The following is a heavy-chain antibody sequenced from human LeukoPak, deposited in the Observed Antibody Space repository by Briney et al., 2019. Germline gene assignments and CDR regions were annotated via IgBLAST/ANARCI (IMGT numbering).Heavy chain of an antibody. CDR1: GGSISDNY. CDR2: IYYSGST. V-gene: IGHV4-39*01. J-gene: IGHJ4*02. D-gene: IGHD2-2*01. Sequence: SETLSLTCTVSGGSISDNYWGWIRQPPGKGLEWIGSIYYSGSTYYNPSLKSRVTISVDTSKNQFSLKLSSVTAADTAVYYCARNVVPAANYDYWGQGTLVTVSS. CDR3: ARNVVPAANYDY.